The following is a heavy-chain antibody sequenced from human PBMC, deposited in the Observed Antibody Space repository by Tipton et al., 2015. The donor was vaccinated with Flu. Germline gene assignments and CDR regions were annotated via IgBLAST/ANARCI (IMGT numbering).Heavy chain of an antibody. CDR1: GYSISSGYY. Sequence: TLSLTCTVSGYSISSGYYWGWIRQPPGKGLEWIGSIFHGGSTYYNPSLKSRVTISVDTSKNQFSLKLSSVTAADTAVYYCATYYYGSGTQSAFDYWGQGTPVTVSS. V-gene: IGHV4-38-2*02. J-gene: IGHJ4*02. CDR3: ATYYYGSGTQSAFDY. CDR2: IFHGGST. D-gene: IGHD3-10*01.